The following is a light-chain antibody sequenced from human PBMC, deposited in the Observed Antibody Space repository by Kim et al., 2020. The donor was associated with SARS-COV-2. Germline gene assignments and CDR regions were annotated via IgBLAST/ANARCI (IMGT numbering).Light chain of an antibody. CDR2: NDN. CDR3: HSYDNSLSVWV. Sequence: QLVLTQPPSVSGATGQRVTISCTGSSSNIGADYDVHWYQQLPGAAPRLLIYNDNSRPSGVPDRFSGSKSGTSASLAITGLQAEDEADYYCHSYDNSLSVWVFGGGTKVTVL. J-gene: IGLJ3*02. V-gene: IGLV1-40*01. CDR1: SSNIGADYD.